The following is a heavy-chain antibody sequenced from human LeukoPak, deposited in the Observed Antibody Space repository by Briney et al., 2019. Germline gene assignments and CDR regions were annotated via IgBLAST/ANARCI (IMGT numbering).Heavy chain of an antibody. V-gene: IGHV1-18*01. Sequence: GASVKVSCKASGYTFTNNGISWVRQAPGQGLEWMGWISTSNGDTKYGKKFQGRVIMTTDTSTSTVYMEVRSLRSDDTAVYYCARDDDYNPLVHWGQGTLVTVSS. CDR3: ARDDDYNPLVH. D-gene: IGHD4/OR15-4a*01. J-gene: IGHJ4*02. CDR2: ISTSNGDT. CDR1: GYTFTNNG.